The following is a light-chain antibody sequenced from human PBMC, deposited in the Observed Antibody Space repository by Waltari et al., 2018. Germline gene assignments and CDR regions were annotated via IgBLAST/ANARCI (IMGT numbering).Light chain of an antibody. CDR2: WAS. J-gene: IGKJ1*01. Sequence: DYVMTQSPDSVAVSLGVRATINCKSSRNLLYSPNNKNYLAWFQQKAGQPPKLLIYWASSRESGVPDRFSGSGSGSDFTLTISSLQAEDVAVYYCQQYYANPRTFGQGTRVEIK. CDR3: QQYYANPRT. V-gene: IGKV4-1*01. CDR1: RNLLYSPNNKNY.